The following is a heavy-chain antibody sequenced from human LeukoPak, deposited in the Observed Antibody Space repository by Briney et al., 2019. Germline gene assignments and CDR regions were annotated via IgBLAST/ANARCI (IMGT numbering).Heavy chain of an antibody. D-gene: IGHD6-13*01. Sequence: PGRSLRLSCAASGFTFSSYAMSWVRQAPGKGLEWVSAISGSGGSTYYADSVKGRFTISRDNSKNTLYLQMNSLRAEDTAVYYCAKDSSSWPKTIDYWGQGTLVTVSS. CDR1: GFTFSSYA. J-gene: IGHJ4*02. CDR3: AKDSSSWPKTIDY. V-gene: IGHV3-23*01. CDR2: ISGSGGST.